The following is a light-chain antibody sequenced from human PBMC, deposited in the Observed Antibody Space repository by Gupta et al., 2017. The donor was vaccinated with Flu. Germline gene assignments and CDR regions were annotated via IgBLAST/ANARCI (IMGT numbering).Light chain of an antibody. CDR2: SNN. V-gene: IGLV1-44*01. Sequence: QSVVTQPPSVSGTPGRRVTIPCSGSNSNIGTNISNWYQKLPVPAPNLLIYSNNQRPSGVPDRFSGSKSGPTASLAISGLQSEDEADYYCAAWDDSRNGCVFGGGTKVTVL. CDR3: AAWDDSRNGCV. CDR1: NSNIGTNI. J-gene: IGLJ2*01.